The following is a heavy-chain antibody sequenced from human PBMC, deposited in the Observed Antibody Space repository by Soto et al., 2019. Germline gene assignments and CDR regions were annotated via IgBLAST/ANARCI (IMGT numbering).Heavy chain of an antibody. Sequence: SETLSLTCTVSGASIKSTDYHWSWIRQAPGKGLEWIGYVYYTGSTYYNPSLMSRLTISVDTSKNQFSLKLASVTAAETAVYYCLRTAREGAVAPHWFDRWGQGTQVTVSS. D-gene: IGHD2-21*02. CDR2: VYYTGST. CDR1: GASIKSTDYH. CDR3: LRTAREGAVAPHWFDR. V-gene: IGHV4-30-4*01. J-gene: IGHJ5*02.